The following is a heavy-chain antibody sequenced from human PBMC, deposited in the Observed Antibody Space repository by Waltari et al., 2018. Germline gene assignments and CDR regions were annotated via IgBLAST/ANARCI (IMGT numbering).Heavy chain of an antibody. D-gene: IGHD7-27*01. V-gene: IGHV1-8*03. CDR2: MNPHSGKS. J-gene: IGHJ4*02. CDR3: VRGLTGDFDY. CDR1: GYTFTSYE. Sequence: QVQLVQSGAEVRKPGASVKVSCKASGYTFTSYEINWVRQANGQGLEWVGWMNPHSGKSGSAQEFQGRVSFTSNTSISTAYMELSSLTSEDTAVYYCVRGLTGDFDYWGQGTLVTVSS.